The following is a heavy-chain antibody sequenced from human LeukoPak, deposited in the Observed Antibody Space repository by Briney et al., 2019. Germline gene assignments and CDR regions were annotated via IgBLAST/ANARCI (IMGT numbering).Heavy chain of an antibody. CDR1: GGSISSGRHY. V-gene: IGHV4-61*02. CDR3: ARGVGSTSSNWFDP. D-gene: IGHD2-2*01. CDR2: IYGSGNT. J-gene: IGHJ5*02. Sequence: PSQTLSLTCTVSGGSISSGRHYWSWIRQPAGKGLEWIGRIYGSGNTNYNPSLKSRVTISVDTSKNQFSLKLNSVTAADTAVYYCARGVGSTSSNWFDPWGQGTLVTVSS.